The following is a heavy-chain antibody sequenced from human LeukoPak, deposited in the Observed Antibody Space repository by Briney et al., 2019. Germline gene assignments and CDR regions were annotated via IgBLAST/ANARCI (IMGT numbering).Heavy chain of an antibody. D-gene: IGHD2-15*01. CDR1: GGSFSGYY. CDR3: ARGRRPPWWYKDYYYYMDV. CDR2: INHSGST. Sequence: SETLSLTCAVYGGSFSGYYWSWIRQPPGKGLEWIGEINHSGSTNYNPSLKSRVTISVDTSKNQFSLKLSSVTAADTAVYYCARGRRPPWWYKDYYYYMDVWGKGTTVTVSS. V-gene: IGHV4-34*01. J-gene: IGHJ6*03.